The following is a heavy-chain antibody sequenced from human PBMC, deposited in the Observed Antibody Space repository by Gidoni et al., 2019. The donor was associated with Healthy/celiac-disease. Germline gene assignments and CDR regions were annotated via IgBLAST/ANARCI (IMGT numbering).Heavy chain of an antibody. J-gene: IGHJ3*02. CDR2: IYYSGST. CDR3: ARGEYDSSGYSFSRFDAFDI. V-gene: IGHV4-31*03. Sequence: QVQLQESGPGLVKPSQTLSLTCTVSGGSISSGGYYWSWIRQHPGKGLEWIGYIYYSGSTYYNPSLKSRVTISVDTSKNQFSLKLSSVTAADTAVYYCARGEYDSSGYSFSRFDAFDIWGQGTMVTVSS. CDR1: GGSISSGGYY. D-gene: IGHD3-22*01.